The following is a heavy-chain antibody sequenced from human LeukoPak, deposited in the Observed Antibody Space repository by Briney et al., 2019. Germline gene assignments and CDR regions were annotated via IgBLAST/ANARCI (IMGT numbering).Heavy chain of an antibody. CDR3: AKRTGSDSGWFDF. CDR2: ISGSGGNT. J-gene: IGHJ4*02. CDR1: GFTFSSYA. Sequence: GGSLRLSCAASGFTFSSYAMSWVRQAPGKGLEWVSAISGSGGNTYYADSVKGRFTISRDNSKNTLYLQMNGLRAEDTAVYYCAKRTGSDSGWFDFWGQGTLVTVSS. V-gene: IGHV3-23*01. D-gene: IGHD6-19*01.